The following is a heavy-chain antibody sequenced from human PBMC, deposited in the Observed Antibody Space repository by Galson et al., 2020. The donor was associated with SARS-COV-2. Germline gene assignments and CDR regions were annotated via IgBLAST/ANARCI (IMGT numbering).Heavy chain of an antibody. D-gene: IGHD1-1*01. Sequence: ETSETLSLTCTVSGGSISSGSYYWSWIRQPAGKGLEWIGRIYTSGSTNYNPSLKSRVTISVDTSKNQFSLKLSSVTAADTAVYYCARDTEGGTGTWFDPWGQGTLVTVSS. V-gene: IGHV4-61*02. CDR2: IYTSGST. CDR1: GGSISSGSYY. CDR3: ARDTEGGTGTWFDP. J-gene: IGHJ5*02.